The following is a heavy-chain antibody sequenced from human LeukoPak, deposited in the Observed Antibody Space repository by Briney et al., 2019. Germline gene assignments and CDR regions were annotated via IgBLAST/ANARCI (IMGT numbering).Heavy chain of an antibody. J-gene: IGHJ4*02. Sequence: GGSLRLSWAASGFTVSSNYMSWVRQAPGEGLEWVSVIYSGGSTYYADSVKGRFTISRDNSKNTLYLQMNSLRAEDTAVYYFARTRAAGDTIYFDYWGQGTLVTVSS. CDR3: ARTRAAGDTIYFDY. D-gene: IGHD2-21*02. V-gene: IGHV3-53*01. CDR2: IYSGGST. CDR1: GFTVSSNY.